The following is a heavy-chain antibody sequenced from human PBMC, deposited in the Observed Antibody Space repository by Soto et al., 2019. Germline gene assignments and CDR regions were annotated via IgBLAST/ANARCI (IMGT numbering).Heavy chain of an antibody. CDR2: INHSGST. V-gene: IGHV4-34*01. CDR3: AIFPRRYDMGFDY. D-gene: IGHD3-9*01. CDR1: GGSFSGYY. J-gene: IGHJ4*02. Sequence: SETLSLTCAVYGGSFSGYYWSWIRQPPGKGLEWIGEINHSGSTNYNPSLKSRVTISVDTSKNQFSLKLSSVTAADTAVYYCAIFPRRYDMGFDYWGQGTLVTVSS.